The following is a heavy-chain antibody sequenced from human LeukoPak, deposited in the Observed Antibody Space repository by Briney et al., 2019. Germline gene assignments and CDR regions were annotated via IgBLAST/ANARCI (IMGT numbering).Heavy chain of an antibody. CDR3: AKGLRSTSCYYSSSCFLDY. CDR1: GFTFDDYA. Sequence: PGGSLRLSCAASGFTFDDYAMHWVRQAPGKGLEWVSGISWNSGSIGYADSVKGRFTISRDNAKNSLYLQMNSLRAEDTALYYCAKGLRSTSCYYSSSCFLDYWGQGTLVTVSS. D-gene: IGHD2-2*01. CDR2: ISWNSGSI. J-gene: IGHJ4*02. V-gene: IGHV3-9*01.